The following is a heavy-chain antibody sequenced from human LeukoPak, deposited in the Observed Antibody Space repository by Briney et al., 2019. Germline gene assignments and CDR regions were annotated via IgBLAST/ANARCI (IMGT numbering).Heavy chain of an antibody. CDR2: IIPILGIA. D-gene: IGHD3-10*01. CDR1: GYTFTSYG. J-gene: IGHJ4*02. Sequence: ASVKVSCKASGYTFTSYGISWVRQAPGQGLEWMGRIIPILGIANYAQKFQGRVTITADKSTSTAYMELSSLRSEDTAVYYCARDATYGSGSTVDYWGQGTLVTVSS. CDR3: ARDATYGSGSTVDY. V-gene: IGHV1-69*04.